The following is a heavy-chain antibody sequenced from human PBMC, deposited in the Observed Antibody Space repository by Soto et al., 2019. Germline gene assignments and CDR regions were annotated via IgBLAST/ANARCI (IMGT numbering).Heavy chain of an antibody. CDR1: GFSLSTSGVG. V-gene: IGHV2-5*02. J-gene: IGHJ5*02. CDR3: AHRPPPAYRLLFGITDWFDH. Sequence: QITLKESGPSLVKPTQTLTLTCTFSGFSLSTSGVGVGWICQPPGKALEWLALIYWDDDKRYSPSPKSRLTITKDPSNNQVVLTMSRMHPLDSATYYCAHRPPPAYRLLFGITDWFDHWGQGGLVTVSS. D-gene: IGHD2-21*01. CDR2: IYWDDDK.